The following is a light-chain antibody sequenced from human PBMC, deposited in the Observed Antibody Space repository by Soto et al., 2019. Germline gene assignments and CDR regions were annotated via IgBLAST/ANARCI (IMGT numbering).Light chain of an antibody. V-gene: IGKV3-11*01. CDR2: EGS. J-gene: IGKJ2*01. Sequence: EIVLTQSPATLSLSPGERATLSCRASQSVNSYLAWYQQKPGQAPRLLIYEGSKRATGIPARFSGSGSGTDFTLTISSLEPEDFEVSYCQHRSNWPATFGQGTKVEI. CDR3: QHRSNWPAT. CDR1: QSVNSY.